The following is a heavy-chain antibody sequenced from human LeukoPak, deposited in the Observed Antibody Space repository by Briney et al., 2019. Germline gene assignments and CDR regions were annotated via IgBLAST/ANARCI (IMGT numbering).Heavy chain of an antibody. CDR1: GYTFTGYY. CDR3: ARSVTGNTSGMGYYFDY. J-gene: IGHJ4*02. D-gene: IGHD1-7*01. V-gene: IGHV1-2*02. CDR2: INPNSGGT. Sequence: ASVKVSCKASGYTFTGYYMHWVRQAPGQGLEWMGWINPNSGGTNYAQKFQGRVTMTRDTSISTAYMELSRLRSDDTAVYYCARSVTGNTSGMGYYFDYWGQGTLVTVSS.